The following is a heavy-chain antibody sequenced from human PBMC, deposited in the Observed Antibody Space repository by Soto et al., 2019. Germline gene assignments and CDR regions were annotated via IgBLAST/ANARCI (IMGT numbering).Heavy chain of an antibody. CDR2: ISAYNGNK. V-gene: IGHV1-18*01. J-gene: IGHJ4*02. CDR1: GYMFTTYG. D-gene: IGHD6-6*01. CDR3: ARTGGGMAARPLEY. Sequence: QVQLMQSGGEVKMPGASVEVSCKTSGYMFTTYGMSWVRQAPGQGLEWMAWISAYNGNKKYAQKFEGRVTMTPAPSTSTVSMELRDLTSDDTAIYYCARTGGGMAARPLEYWVQGTLVIVS.